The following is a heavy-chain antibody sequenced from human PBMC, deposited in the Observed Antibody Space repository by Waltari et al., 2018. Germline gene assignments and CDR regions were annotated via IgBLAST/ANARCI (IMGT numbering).Heavy chain of an antibody. Sequence: QVQLQESGPGLVKPSETLSLTCAVSGYSISSGYSWGWSRQPPGKGREWIGSIYHSGSTYYNPSLKSRVTISVDTSKNQFSLKLSSVTAADTAVYYCARRIAVAGTFQHWGQGTLVTVSS. V-gene: IGHV4-38-2*01. D-gene: IGHD6-19*01. J-gene: IGHJ1*01. CDR3: ARRIAVAGTFQH. CDR2: IYHSGST. CDR1: GYSISSGYS.